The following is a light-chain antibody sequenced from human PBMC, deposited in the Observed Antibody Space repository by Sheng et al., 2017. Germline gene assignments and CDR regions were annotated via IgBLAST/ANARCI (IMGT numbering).Light chain of an antibody. CDR1: QGIGNS. CDR3: QQYYSYPMS. CDR2: AAS. V-gene: IGKV1-16*02. Sequence: DIQMTQSPSSMSASVGDRVTITCRASQGIGNSLAWFQQKPGKAPKSLIYAASILQGGSHQSSAXVDLGQNFTLTITSLQPEDFATYYCQQYYSYPMSFGPGTKVDIK. J-gene: IGKJ3*01.